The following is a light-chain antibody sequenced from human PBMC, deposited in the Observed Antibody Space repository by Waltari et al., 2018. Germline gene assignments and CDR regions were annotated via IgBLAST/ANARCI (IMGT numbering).Light chain of an antibody. Sequence: QSALTQPRSVSGSPGQSVTISCIGTSSDVGNYDYVSWYQEHPGKAPKLMIFDVNKRLSGGPDRFTGSKSGNTASRCISGLQAEDEADYYCCSYAGSYTYVIFGGGTKLTVL. J-gene: IGLJ2*01. CDR2: DVN. CDR3: CSYAGSYTYVI. V-gene: IGLV2-11*01. CDR1: SSDVGNYDY.